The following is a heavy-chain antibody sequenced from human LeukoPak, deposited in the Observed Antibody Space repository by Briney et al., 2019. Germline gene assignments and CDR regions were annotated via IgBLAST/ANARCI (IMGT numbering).Heavy chain of an antibody. J-gene: IGHJ4*02. CDR3: AKRGVVIRVILVGFHKEAYYFDS. CDR1: GFSFSTYA. V-gene: IGHV3-23*01. D-gene: IGHD3-22*01. Sequence: PGGSLRLSCVASGFSFSTYAMVWVRQAPGKGLEWVSAMTRDGRTFYADSVQGRVTISRDNSKNTLYLQMSSLRAEDTAVYFCAKRGVVIRVILVGFHKEAYYFDSWGQGALVTVSS. CDR2: MTRDGRT.